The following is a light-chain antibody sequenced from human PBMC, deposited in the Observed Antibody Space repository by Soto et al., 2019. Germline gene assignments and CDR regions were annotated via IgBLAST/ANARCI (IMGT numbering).Light chain of an antibody. V-gene: IGKV1-12*01. J-gene: IGKJ5*01. Sequence: DIQMTQSPSSVFASVGARVTITCRASQGVSTWLAWYQQKPGKAPNLMIYTASSLQSGVPSRFRGSGAGTDFTLTISGLKPEDFETYYCQQAASFPITFGQGTRLEI. CDR3: QQAASFPIT. CDR1: QGVSTW. CDR2: TAS.